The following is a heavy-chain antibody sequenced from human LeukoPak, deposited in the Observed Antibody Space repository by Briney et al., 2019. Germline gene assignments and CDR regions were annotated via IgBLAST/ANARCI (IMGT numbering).Heavy chain of an antibody. CDR1: GYTFTSYG. CDR2: ISAYNGNT. D-gene: IGHD1-26*01. Sequence: ASVKVSCKASGYTFTSYGISWVRQAPGQGLEWMGWISAYNGNTNYAQKLQGRVTMTTGTSTSTAYMELRSLRSDDTAVYYCALAPSGSYRFDYWGQGTLVTVSS. V-gene: IGHV1-18*01. J-gene: IGHJ4*02. CDR3: ALAPSGSYRFDY.